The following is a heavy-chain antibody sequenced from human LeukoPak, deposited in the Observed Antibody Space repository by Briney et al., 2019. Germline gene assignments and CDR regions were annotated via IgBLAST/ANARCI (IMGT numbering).Heavy chain of an antibody. V-gene: IGHV4-59*01. Sequence: SETLSLTCTVSGGSISSYYWSWIRQPPGKGLEWIGYIYYSGSTNYNPSRKSRVTISVDTSKNQFSLKLSSVTAADTAVYYCARVARGNITIFGVPRFDYWGQGTLVTVSS. CDR2: IYYSGST. D-gene: IGHD3-3*01. CDR1: GGSISSYY. J-gene: IGHJ4*02. CDR3: ARVARGNITIFGVPRFDY.